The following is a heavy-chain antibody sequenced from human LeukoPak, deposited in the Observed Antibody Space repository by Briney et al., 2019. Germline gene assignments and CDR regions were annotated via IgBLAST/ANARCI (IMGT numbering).Heavy chain of an antibody. V-gene: IGHV1-69*04. CDR2: IIPILGIA. D-gene: IGHD6-19*01. CDR1: GGTFSSYA. J-gene: IGHJ4*02. CDR3: ASSSFGAVAGTMDY. Sequence: SVKVSCKASGGTFSSYAISWVRQAPGQGLEWMGRIIPILGIANYAQKFQGRVTITADKSTSTAYMELSSLRSEDTAVYHCASSSFGAVAGTMDYWGQGTLVTVSS.